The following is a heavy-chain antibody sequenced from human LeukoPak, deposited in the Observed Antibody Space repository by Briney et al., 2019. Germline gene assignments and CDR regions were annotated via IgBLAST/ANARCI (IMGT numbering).Heavy chain of an antibody. V-gene: IGHV4-38-2*02. D-gene: IGHD6-19*01. CDR1: GYSISSGYY. CDR3: ARRGRVNSSGWYY. J-gene: IGHJ4*02. Sequence: SETLSLTCTVSGYSISSGYYWSWIRQPPGKGLEWIGEVNHSGSTNYNPSLKSRVTISVDTSKNQFSLKLSSVTAADTAVYYCARRGRVNSSGWYYWGQGTLVTVSS. CDR2: VNHSGST.